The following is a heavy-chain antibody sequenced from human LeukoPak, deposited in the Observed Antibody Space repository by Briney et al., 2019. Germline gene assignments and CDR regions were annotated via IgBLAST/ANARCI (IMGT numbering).Heavy chain of an antibody. CDR2: IYYSGST. CDR3: ARLEMATTYYFDY. CDR1: GGSISSYY. D-gene: IGHD5-24*01. V-gene: IGHV4-39*01. Sequence: SETLSLTCTVSGGSISSYYWGWIRQPPGKGLEWIGSIYYSGSTYYNPSLKSRVTISVDTSKNQFSLKLSSVTAADTAVYYCARLEMATTYYFDYWGQGTLVTVSS. J-gene: IGHJ4*02.